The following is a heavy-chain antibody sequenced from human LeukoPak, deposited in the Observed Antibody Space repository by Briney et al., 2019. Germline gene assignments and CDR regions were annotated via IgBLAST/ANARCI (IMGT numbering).Heavy chain of an antibody. V-gene: IGHV3-53*01. D-gene: IGHD1/OR15-1a*01. CDR1: GFTVSSNY. CDR3: VFVKRNTNWFDP. CDR2: LYSGGTT. Sequence: GSLRLSCAASGFTVSSNYMSWVRQAPGKGLECVSILYSGGTTYYADSVKGRFTISRDNSKNTLSLQMNNVRAEDTAVYYCVFVKRNTNWFDPWGQGTLVTVSS. J-gene: IGHJ5*02.